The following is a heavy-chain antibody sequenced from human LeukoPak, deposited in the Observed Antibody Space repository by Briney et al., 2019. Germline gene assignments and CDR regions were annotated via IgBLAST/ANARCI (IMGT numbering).Heavy chain of an antibody. J-gene: IGHJ4*02. CDR3: TRGAGWLIDY. Sequence: SETLSLTCTVSGGSINDYYRGWIRQPPGKGLEWIGYFYNSGSSTYNPSLKSRVTKSVDTSKEQFSLKVNSVTAADTAVYYCTRGAGWLIDYWGQGILVTVSS. V-gene: IGHV4-59*01. CDR2: FYNSGSS. D-gene: IGHD3-16*01. CDR1: GGSINDYY.